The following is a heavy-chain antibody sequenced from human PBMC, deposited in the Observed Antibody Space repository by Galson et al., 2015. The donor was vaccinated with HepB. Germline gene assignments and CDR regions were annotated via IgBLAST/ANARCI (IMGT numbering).Heavy chain of an antibody. CDR3: ARDASGSYWLRAFDI. CDR2: IYSGGST. V-gene: IGHV3-53*01. J-gene: IGHJ3*02. Sequence: SLRLSCAASGFTVSSNYMSWVRQAPGKGLEWVSVIYSGGSTYYADSVKGRFTISRDNSKNTLYLQMNSLRAEDTAVYYCARDASGSYWLRAFDIWGQGTMVTVSS. D-gene: IGHD1-26*01. CDR1: GFTVSSNY.